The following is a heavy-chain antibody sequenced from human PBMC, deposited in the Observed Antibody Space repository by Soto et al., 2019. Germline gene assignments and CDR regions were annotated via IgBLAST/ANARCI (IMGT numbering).Heavy chain of an antibody. J-gene: IGHJ4*02. CDR2: ISSNGGST. CDR1: GFTFSSYA. CDR3: VKGPRVPAASSPYFDY. D-gene: IGHD2-2*01. V-gene: IGHV3-64D*08. Sequence: GGSLRLSCSASGFTFSSYAMHWVRQAPGKGLEYVSAISSNGGSTYYADSVKGRFTISRDNSKNTLYLQMSSLRAEDTAVYYCVKGPRVPAASSPYFDYWGQGTLVTVSS.